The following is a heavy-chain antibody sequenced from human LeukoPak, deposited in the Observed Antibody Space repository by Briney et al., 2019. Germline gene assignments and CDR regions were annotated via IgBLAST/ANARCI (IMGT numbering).Heavy chain of an antibody. CDR3: ARDGIAADYYYYYMDV. CDR2: ISYDGSNK. Sequence: GGSLRLSCAASGFTFSSYAMHWVRQAPGKGLERVAVISYDGSNKYYADSVKGRFTISRDNSKNTLYLQMNSLRAEDTAVYYCARDGIAADYYYYYMDVWGKGTTVTVSS. J-gene: IGHJ6*03. V-gene: IGHV3-30*01. CDR1: GFTFSSYA. D-gene: IGHD6-13*01.